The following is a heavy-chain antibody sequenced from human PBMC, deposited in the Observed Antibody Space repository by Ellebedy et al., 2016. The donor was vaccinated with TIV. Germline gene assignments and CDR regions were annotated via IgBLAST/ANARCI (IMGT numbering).Heavy chain of an antibody. CDR2: IIPSSGTA. CDR1: GGTLSSYV. CDR3: ARDPPRDSSGHYYYLDY. J-gene: IGHJ4*02. Sequence: ASVKVSCKASGGTLSSYVISWVRQAPGQGLEWMGGIIPSSGTANYAQMFQGRVTITADESTSTAYMELSSLRSKDTAVYYCARDPPRDSSGHYYYLDYWGQGILVTVSS. D-gene: IGHD3-22*01. V-gene: IGHV1-69*13.